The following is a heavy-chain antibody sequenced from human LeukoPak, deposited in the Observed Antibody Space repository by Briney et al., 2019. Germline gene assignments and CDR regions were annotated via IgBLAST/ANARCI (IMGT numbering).Heavy chain of an antibody. CDR1: GGSISSGSYY. CDR2: IYTSGST. D-gene: IGHD4-17*01. V-gene: IGHV4-61*02. CDR3: ARDNYGDYVSQYYYYYMDV. J-gene: IGHJ6*03. Sequence: SETLSLTCTVSGGSISSGSYYWSWIRQPAGKGLEWIGRIYTSGSTNYNPSLKSRVTISVDTSKNQFSLKLSSVTAADTAVYYCARDNYGDYVSQYYYYYMDVWGKGTTVTISS.